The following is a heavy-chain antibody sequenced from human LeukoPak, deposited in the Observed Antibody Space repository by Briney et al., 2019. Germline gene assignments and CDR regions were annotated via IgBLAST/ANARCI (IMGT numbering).Heavy chain of an antibody. CDR1: GFIFGDYA. D-gene: IGHD2/OR15-2a*01. Sequence: GGSLRLSCTTSGFIFGDYAMSWVRQAPGKGLQWVGFIRSKAYGGTTEYAASVEGRFTVSRDDSKNIAYLQMNSLATEDTAVYYCNRDSPHVSEGYWGQGTLVTVSP. V-gene: IGHV3-49*04. CDR3: NRDSPHVSEGY. CDR2: IRSKAYGGTT. J-gene: IGHJ4*02.